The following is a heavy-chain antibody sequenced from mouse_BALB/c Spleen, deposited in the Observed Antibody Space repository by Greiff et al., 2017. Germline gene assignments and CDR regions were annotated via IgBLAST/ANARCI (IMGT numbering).Heavy chain of an antibody. CDR3: ARWDDGYLRWFAY. Sequence: DVQLQESGPSLVKPSQTLSLTCSVTGDSITSGYWNWIRQFPGNKLEYMGYISYSGSTYYNPSLKSRISITRDTSKNQYYLQLNSVTTEDTATYYCARWDDGYLRWFAYWGQGTLVTVSA. CDR1: GDSITSGY. CDR2: ISYSGST. V-gene: IGHV3-8*02. J-gene: IGHJ3*01. D-gene: IGHD2-3*01.